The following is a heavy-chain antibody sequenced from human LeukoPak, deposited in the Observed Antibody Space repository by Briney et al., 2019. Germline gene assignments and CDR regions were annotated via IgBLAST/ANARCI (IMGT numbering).Heavy chain of an antibody. Sequence: ASVKVSCKASGGTFSSYAISWVRQAPGQGLEWMGRIIPILGIANYAQKFQGRVTITADKSTSTAYMELSSLRSEDTAVYYCARGPSYYYDSSGYYNNDYWGQGTLVTASS. J-gene: IGHJ4*02. D-gene: IGHD3-22*01. CDR1: GGTFSSYA. CDR3: ARGPSYYYDSSGYYNNDY. V-gene: IGHV1-69*04. CDR2: IIPILGIA.